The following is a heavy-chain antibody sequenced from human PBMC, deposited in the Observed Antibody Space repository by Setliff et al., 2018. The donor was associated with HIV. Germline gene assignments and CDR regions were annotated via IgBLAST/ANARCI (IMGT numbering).Heavy chain of an antibody. D-gene: IGHD5-18*01. CDR1: GFSFSDYY. Sequence: GGSLRLSCAASGFSFSDYYMSWIRQAPGKGLEWISYISSSGKTIYYADSVKGRFTISRDNAKNSLYLQMNSLRAEDTAVYYCARDRHARSYGYIFFDYWGQGTLVTV. CDR3: ARDRHARSYGYIFFDY. CDR2: ISSSGKTI. V-gene: IGHV3-11*04. J-gene: IGHJ4*02.